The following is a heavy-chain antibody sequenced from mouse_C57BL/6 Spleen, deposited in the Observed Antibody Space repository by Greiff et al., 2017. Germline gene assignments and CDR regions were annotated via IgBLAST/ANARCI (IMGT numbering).Heavy chain of an antibody. CDR1: GYTFTDYY. J-gene: IGHJ3*01. CDR3: ARNYGYAWFAY. V-gene: IGHV1-26*01. CDR2: INPNNGGT. D-gene: IGHD2-2*01. Sequence: EVMLQQSGPELVKPGASVKISCKASGYTFTDYYMNWVKQSHGKSLEWIGDINPNNGGTSYNQKFKGKATLTVDKSSSTAYMELRSLTSEDSAVYYCARNYGYAWFAYWGQGTLVTVSA.